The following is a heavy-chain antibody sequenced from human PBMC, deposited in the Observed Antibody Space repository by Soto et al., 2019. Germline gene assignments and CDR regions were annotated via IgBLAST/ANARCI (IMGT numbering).Heavy chain of an antibody. V-gene: IGHV4-31*03. J-gene: IGHJ4*02. CDR2: IYYSGST. CDR1: GGSISSGGYY. Sequence: SETLSLTCTDSGGSISSGGYYWSWIRQDPGKGLEWIGYIYYSGSTYYNPSLKSRVTISVDTSKNQFSLKLSSVTAADTAVYYCARARISTVTTYHYFDYWGQGTLVTVSS. D-gene: IGHD4-17*01. CDR3: ARARISTVTTYHYFDY.